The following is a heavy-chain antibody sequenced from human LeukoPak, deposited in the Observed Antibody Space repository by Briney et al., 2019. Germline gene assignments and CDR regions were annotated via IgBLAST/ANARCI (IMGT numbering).Heavy chain of an antibody. CDR3: ATLDTAMVRDDY. Sequence: SVKVSCKASGYTFTSYGISWVRQAPGQGLEWMGGIIPIFGTANYAQKFQGRVTITADESTSTAYMELSSLRSEDTAVYYCATLDTAMVRDDYWGQGTLVTVSS. D-gene: IGHD5-18*01. J-gene: IGHJ4*02. CDR2: IIPIFGTA. CDR1: GYTFTSYG. V-gene: IGHV1-69*13.